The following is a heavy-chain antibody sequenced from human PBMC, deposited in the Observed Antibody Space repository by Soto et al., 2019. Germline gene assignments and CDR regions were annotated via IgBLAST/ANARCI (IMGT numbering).Heavy chain of an antibody. CDR3: ARGLLQGVPAATDLVVVAAYFDY. D-gene: IGHD2-15*01. Sequence: SETLSLTCAVYGGSFSGYYWSWIRQPPGKGLEWIGEINHSGSTNYNPSLKSRVTISVDTSKNQFSLKLSSVTAADTAVYYCARGLLQGVPAATDLVVVAAYFDYWGQGTLVTVSS. CDR1: GGSFSGYY. V-gene: IGHV4-34*01. J-gene: IGHJ4*02. CDR2: INHSGST.